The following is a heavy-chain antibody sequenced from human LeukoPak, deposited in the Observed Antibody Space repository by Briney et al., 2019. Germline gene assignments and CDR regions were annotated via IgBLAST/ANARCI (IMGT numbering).Heavy chain of an antibody. D-gene: IGHD3-22*01. J-gene: IGHJ4*02. CDR2: ISDSGGNI. CDR3: AKSLKRGYDTSGYYFDY. Sequence: GGSLRLSCAASRFTFTNYAMSWVRQAPGEGLEWVSSISDSGGNIYYADSVKGRFTISRDNSKNTLYLQMNSLRAEDTAIYYCAKSLKRGYDTSGYYFDYWGQGTLVTVSS. CDR1: RFTFTNYA. V-gene: IGHV3-23*01.